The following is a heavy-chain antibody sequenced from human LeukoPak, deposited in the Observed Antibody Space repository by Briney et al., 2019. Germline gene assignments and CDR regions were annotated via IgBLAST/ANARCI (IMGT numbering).Heavy chain of an antibody. D-gene: IGHD1-26*01. J-gene: IGHJ4*02. V-gene: IGHV1-46*01. CDR1: GYTFTSYY. CDR2: VNPSGGST. CDR3: ARIGEWELPDY. Sequence: GASVKVSCKASGYTFTSYYMHWVRQAPGQGLEWMGIVNPSGGSTSYAQKFQGRVTMTRDASTSTVYMELSSLRSEDTAVYYCARIGEWELPDYWGQGTLVTVSS.